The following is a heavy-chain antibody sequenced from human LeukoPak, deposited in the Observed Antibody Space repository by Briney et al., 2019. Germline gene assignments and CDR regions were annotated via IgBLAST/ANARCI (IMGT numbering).Heavy chain of an antibody. CDR1: GFTFSSYA. CDR2: ISGSGGST. J-gene: IGHJ6*04. CDR3: AKENSYGYPHQSYYYYYGMDV. D-gene: IGHD5-18*01. V-gene: IGHV3-23*01. Sequence: GGSLRLSCAASGFTFSSYAMSWVRQAPGKGLEWVSAISGSGGSTYYADSVKGRFTISRENSKNTLYLQMNSLRAEDTAVYYCAKENSYGYPHQSYYYYYGMDVWGKGTTVTVSS.